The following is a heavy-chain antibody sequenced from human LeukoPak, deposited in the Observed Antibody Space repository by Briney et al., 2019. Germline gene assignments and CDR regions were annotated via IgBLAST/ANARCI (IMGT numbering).Heavy chain of an antibody. CDR3: ARDREYYCSGSYLHIDY. J-gene: IGHJ4*02. D-gene: IGHD3-10*01. Sequence: GASVKVSCKASGYTFTSYGTSWVRQAAGQGLEWMGWISAYNGNTNYAQKLQGRVTMTTDTSTSTAYMELRSLRSDDTAVYYCARDREYYCSGSYLHIDYWGQGTLVSDCS. CDR2: ISAYNGNT. V-gene: IGHV1-18*01. CDR1: GYTFTSYG.